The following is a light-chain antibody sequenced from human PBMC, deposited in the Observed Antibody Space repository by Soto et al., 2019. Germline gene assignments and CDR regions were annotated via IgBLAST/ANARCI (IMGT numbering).Light chain of an antibody. CDR1: QSVSSY. CDR3: QQRSHWLPNT. CDR2: DAS. Sequence: EIVLTQSPATLSLSPGERATLSCRASQSVSSYLAWYQQKPGQAPRLLIYDASSRATGIPARFSGSGSGTDFTLTISSLEPEDFAVYNCQQRSHWLPNTFGQGTRLEIK. J-gene: IGKJ5*01. V-gene: IGKV3-11*01.